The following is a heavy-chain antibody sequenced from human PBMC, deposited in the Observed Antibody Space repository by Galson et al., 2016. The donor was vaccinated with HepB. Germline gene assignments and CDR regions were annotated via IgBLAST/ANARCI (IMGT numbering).Heavy chain of an antibody. CDR3: ARDGNAGSP. D-gene: IGHD4-23*01. V-gene: IGHV3-53*01. CDR1: GFTFGDYA. CDR2: IYSGGGT. Sequence: SLRLSCAASGFTFGDYALSWVRQAPGKGLEWVSLIYSGGGTLYADSVKGRFTISRDNSKNTLYLQMNSLRAEDTAVYYCARDGNAGSPWGPGTLVTVSS. J-gene: IGHJ5*02.